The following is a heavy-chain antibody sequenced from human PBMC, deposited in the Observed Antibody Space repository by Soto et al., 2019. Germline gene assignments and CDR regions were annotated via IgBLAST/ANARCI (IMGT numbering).Heavy chain of an antibody. CDR1: GYTFSRYG. Sequence: ASVKVSCKASGYTFSRYGISWVRQAPGQGLEWMGWISGYNGDTNYAQKFQGRVTMTIDTSTTTAYMELRSLTSDDTAVYYCAKNGQPPYYYYGLDVWG. CDR2: ISGYNGDT. V-gene: IGHV1-18*01. D-gene: IGHD2-8*01. CDR3: AKNGQPPYYYYGLDV. J-gene: IGHJ6*02.